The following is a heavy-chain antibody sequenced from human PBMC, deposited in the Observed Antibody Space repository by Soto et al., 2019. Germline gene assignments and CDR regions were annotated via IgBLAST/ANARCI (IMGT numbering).Heavy chain of an antibody. V-gene: IGHV3-48*02. J-gene: IGHJ6*02. CDR1: GFTFSSYS. Sequence: EVQLVESGGGLVQPGGSLRLSCAASGFTFSSYSMNWVRQAPGKGLEWVSYISSSSSTIYYADAVQGRFTISRDNAKNSLYLQMNSLRDEDTAVYYCARKNTYGYDSSGRMDVWGQGTTVTVSS. CDR3: ARKNTYGYDSSGRMDV. D-gene: IGHD3-22*01. CDR2: ISSSSSTI.